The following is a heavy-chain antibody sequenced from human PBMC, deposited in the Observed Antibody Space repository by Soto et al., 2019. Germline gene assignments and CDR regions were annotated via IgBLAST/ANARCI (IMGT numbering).Heavy chain of an antibody. J-gene: IGHJ6*02. CDR1: GFTFSSYS. CDR3: ARVVDYCDPYYYYGMDV. D-gene: IGHD3-22*01. CDR2: ISCSTSYI. V-gene: IGHV3-21*01. Sequence: GGSLRLSCAASGFTFSSYSMNWVRQAPGKGLEWVSSISCSTSYIYYADSVKGRFTISRDNAKNSLYLQMNSLRAEDTAVYYCARVVDYCDPYYYYGMDVWGQGTTVTVS.